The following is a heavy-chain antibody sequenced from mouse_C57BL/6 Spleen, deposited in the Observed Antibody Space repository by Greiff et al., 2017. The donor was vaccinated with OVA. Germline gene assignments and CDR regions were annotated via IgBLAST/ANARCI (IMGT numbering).Heavy chain of an antibody. CDR1: GYTFTDYN. D-gene: IGHD1-1*01. V-gene: IGHV1-22*01. J-gene: IGHJ4*01. CDR3: ARKLITTVVDYAMDY. Sequence: EVKLQESGPELVKPGASVKMSCKASGYTFTDYNMHWVKQSHGKSLGWIGCINPNNGGTSYNQKFKGKATLTVNTSSSTAYMELRSLTSQDSAVSYVARKLITTVVDYAMDYWGQGTSVTVSS. CDR2: INPNNGGT.